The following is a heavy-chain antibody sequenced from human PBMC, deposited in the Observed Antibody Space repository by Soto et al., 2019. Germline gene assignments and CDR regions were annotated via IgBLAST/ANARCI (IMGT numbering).Heavy chain of an antibody. Sequence: ASVKVSCKASGGTFSSYAISWVRQAPGQGLEWMGGIIPIFGTANYAQKFQGRVTITADESTSTAYMELSSLRSEDTAVYYCARDGEMATPGQPSLAFDYWGQGTLVTVSS. CDR1: GGTFSSYA. CDR2: IIPIFGTA. D-gene: IGHD5-12*01. CDR3: ARDGEMATPGQPSLAFDY. J-gene: IGHJ4*02. V-gene: IGHV1-69*13.